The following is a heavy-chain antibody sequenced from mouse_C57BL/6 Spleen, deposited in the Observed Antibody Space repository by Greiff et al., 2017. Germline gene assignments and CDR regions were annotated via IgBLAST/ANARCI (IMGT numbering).Heavy chain of an antibody. CDR3: ASQDYDRFAY. J-gene: IGHJ3*01. V-gene: IGHV1-9*01. CDR1: GYTFTGYW. D-gene: IGHD2-4*01. CDR2: ILPGSGST. Sequence: QVQLKESGAELMKPGASVKLSCKATGYTFTGYWIEWVKQRPGHGLEWIGEILPGSGSTNYNEKFKGKATFTADTSSNTAYMQLSSLTTEDSAIYYCASQDYDRFAYWGQGTLVTVSA.